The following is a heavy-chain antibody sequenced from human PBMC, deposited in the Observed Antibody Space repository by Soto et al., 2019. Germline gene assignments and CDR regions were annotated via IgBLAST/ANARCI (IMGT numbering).Heavy chain of an antibody. Sequence: ASVKVSCKASGYIFTDYYLHWVRQAPGQGLEYMGWINPNTGGTKYTQKFQGRVTMTGGTLLLNWLTSDDTAMYFCARSLSTIGARLDYWGQGTLVTVSS. CDR2: INPNTGGT. J-gene: IGHJ4*01. D-gene: IGHD5-12*01. CDR1: GYIFTDYY. CDR3: ARSLSTIGARLDY. V-gene: IGHV1-2*02.